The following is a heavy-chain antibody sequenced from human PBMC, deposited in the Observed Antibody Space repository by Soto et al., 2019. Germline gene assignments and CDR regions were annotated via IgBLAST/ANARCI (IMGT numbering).Heavy chain of an antibody. D-gene: IGHD5-12*01. CDR3: DRLGYSHGKRGLIVATSTFDY. J-gene: IGHJ4*02. Sequence: SATVSLTCAVDGGSFSCYYWSWIRQPPGKGLEWMVEINHSGSTNYKPSLKSRVTISVDTPKNQFSLKLSSVTAADTAVYYCDRLGYSHGKRGLIVATSTFDYWGQGTLVT. CDR1: GGSFSCYY. V-gene: IGHV4-34*01. CDR2: INHSGST.